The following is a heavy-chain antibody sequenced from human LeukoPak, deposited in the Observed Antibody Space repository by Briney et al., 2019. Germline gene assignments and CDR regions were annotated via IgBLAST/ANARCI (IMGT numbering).Heavy chain of an antibody. CDR2: ISGSGGST. J-gene: IGHJ4*02. Sequence: PGGSLRLSCAASGFTFSSYAMSWVRQAPGKGLEWVSAISGSGGSTYYADSVKGRFTISRDNSKNTLYLQMNSLRAEDTAVYYCATCGRGSYDWSPPQQYYFDYWGQGTLVTVSS. CDR1: GFTFSSYA. D-gene: IGHD1-26*01. V-gene: IGHV3-23*01. CDR3: ATCGRGSYDWSPPQQYYFDY.